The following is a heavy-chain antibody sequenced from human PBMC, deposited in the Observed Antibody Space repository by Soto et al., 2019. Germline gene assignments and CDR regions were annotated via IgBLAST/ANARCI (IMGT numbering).Heavy chain of an antibody. Sequence: SDTLSLTCTVSGGSISSYYGSWIRQPPGKGLEGIGYIYYSGRTNYNPSLKSRVTISVDTSKNQFSLTLSSVTAADTAVYYCERHVAHEETPHPPFEYSSPTRRYWFDPWGQGTLVTVYS. CDR2: IYYSGRT. CDR3: ERHVAHEETPHPPFEYSSPTRRYWFDP. J-gene: IGHJ5*02. CDR1: GGSISSYY. D-gene: IGHD6-6*01. V-gene: IGHV4-59*08.